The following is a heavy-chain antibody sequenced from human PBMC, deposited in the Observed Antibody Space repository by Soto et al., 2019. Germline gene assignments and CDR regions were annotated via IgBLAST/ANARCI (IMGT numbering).Heavy chain of an antibody. D-gene: IGHD3-10*01. CDR1: GYTFTSYA. CDR2: INAGNGNT. V-gene: IGHV1-3*01. CDR3: ARDLPLLWFGARGMDV. Sequence: ASVKVSCKASGYTFTSYAMHWVRPAPGQRLEWMGWINAGNGNTKYSQKFQGRVTITRDTSASTAYMELSSLRSEDTAVYYCARDLPLLWFGARGMDVWGQGTTVTVSS. J-gene: IGHJ6*02.